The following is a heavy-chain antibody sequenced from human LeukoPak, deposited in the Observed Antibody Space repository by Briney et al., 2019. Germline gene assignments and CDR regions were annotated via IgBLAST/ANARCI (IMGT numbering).Heavy chain of an antibody. CDR1: GGSISSSSYY. D-gene: IGHD6-13*01. Sequence: SETLSLTCTVSGGSISSSSYYWGWIRQPPGKGLEWIGSIYYSGSTYYNPSLKSRVTISVDTSKNQFSLKLSSVTAAGTAVYYCARLSSSWYRDGWYFDLWGRGTLVTVSS. CDR2: IYYSGST. V-gene: IGHV4-39*01. CDR3: ARLSSSWYRDGWYFDL. J-gene: IGHJ2*01.